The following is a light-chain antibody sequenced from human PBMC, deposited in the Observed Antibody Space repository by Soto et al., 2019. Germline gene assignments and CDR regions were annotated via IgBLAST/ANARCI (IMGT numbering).Light chain of an antibody. CDR3: QQYGSSPPWT. Sequence: EIVLTPSPATLSVSPVERATLSCRASQSVSSSYLAWYQQKPGQAPRLLIYGASSRATGIPDRFSGSGSGTDFTLTISRLEPEDFAVYYCQQYGSSPPWTFGQGTKVDIK. CDR1: QSVSSSY. CDR2: GAS. J-gene: IGKJ1*01. V-gene: IGKV3-20*01.